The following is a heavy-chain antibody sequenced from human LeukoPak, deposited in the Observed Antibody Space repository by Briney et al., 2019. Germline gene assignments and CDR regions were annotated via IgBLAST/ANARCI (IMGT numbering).Heavy chain of an antibody. CDR3: AKKMVVDVTGDYFDY. CDR2: IRYDGSDK. D-gene: IGHD2-15*01. CDR1: GFTFSSYG. Sequence: PGGSLRLSCAASGFTFSSYGMHWVRQAPGKGLEWVALIRYDGSDKYYADSVKGRFTLSRDNSENTMYLQMNSLRAEDTAVYYCAKKMVVDVTGDYFDYWGQGTLVTVSS. V-gene: IGHV3-30*02. J-gene: IGHJ4*02.